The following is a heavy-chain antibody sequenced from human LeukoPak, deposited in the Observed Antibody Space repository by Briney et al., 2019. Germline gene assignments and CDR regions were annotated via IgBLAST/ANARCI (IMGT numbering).Heavy chain of an antibody. CDR3: SYSYGPYYYYYGMDV. V-gene: IGHV3-15*07. CDR1: GITFSNAW. CDR2: IKSKTDGGTT. D-gene: IGHD5-18*01. J-gene: IGHJ6*02. Sequence: GGSLRLSCVVSGITFSNAWMNWVRQTPGKGLEWVGRIKSKTDGGTTDYAAPVKGRFTISRDDSKNTLYLQMNSLKTEDTAVYYCSYSYGPYYYYYGMDVWGQGTTVTVSS.